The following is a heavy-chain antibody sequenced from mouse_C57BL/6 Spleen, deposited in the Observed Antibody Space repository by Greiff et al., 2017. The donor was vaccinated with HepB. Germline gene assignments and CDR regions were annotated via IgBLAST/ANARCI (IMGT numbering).Heavy chain of an antibody. CDR1: GYAFSSSW. CDR3: ARARTTASHFDY. J-gene: IGHJ2*01. Sequence: LQESGPELVKPGASVKISCKASGYAFSSSWMNWVKQRPGKGLEWIGRIYPGDGDTNYNGKFKGKATLTADKSSSTAYMQLSSLTSEDSGVYFCARARTTASHFDYWGQGTTLTVSS. CDR2: IYPGDGDT. D-gene: IGHD2-1*01. V-gene: IGHV1-82*01.